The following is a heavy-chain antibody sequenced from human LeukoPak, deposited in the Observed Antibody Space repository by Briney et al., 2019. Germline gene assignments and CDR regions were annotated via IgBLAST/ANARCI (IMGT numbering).Heavy chain of an antibody. J-gene: IGHJ4*02. CDR1: GFTFSSYW. D-gene: IGHD3/OR15-3a*01. CDR3: VREWTSGFDY. V-gene: IGHV3-74*01. Sequence: GGSLRLSCAASGFTFSSYWMHWVRQAPGKGLVWVSRFNSDGSSTSYADSVKGRFTISRDNAKSTLYLQMNNLRAEDTALYYCVREWTSGFDYWGQGTLVTVSS. CDR2: FNSDGSST.